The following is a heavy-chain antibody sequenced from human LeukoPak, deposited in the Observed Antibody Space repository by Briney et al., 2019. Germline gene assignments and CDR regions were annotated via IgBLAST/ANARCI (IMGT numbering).Heavy chain of an antibody. CDR2: ISHSGSA. CDR3: ARGLRVQGVIYTSWYYYMDV. Sequence: SQTLSLTCAVSGGSFCGYYCSWIRQPPGKGLEWMGGISHSGSANYNPSLKSRVTILVDTSKNQFSLKLGSVTAADTAVYYCARGLRVQGVIYTSWYYYMDVWGKGTTVTVSS. CDR1: GGSFCGYY. J-gene: IGHJ6*03. D-gene: IGHD3-10*01. V-gene: IGHV4-34*01.